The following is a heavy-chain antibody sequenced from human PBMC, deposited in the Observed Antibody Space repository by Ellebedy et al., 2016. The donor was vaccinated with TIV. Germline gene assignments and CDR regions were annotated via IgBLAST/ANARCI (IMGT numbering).Heavy chain of an antibody. CDR2: ISGTGGST. J-gene: IGHJ4*02. Sequence: GESLKISCAASGLTFSSHAMSWVRQAPGKGLEWVSIISGTGGSTNYADSVKGRFTISRVNSKNTLYLQMNSLRAEDTAVYYCAKSPSRKPGLVDSWGQGTLVTVSS. V-gene: IGHV3-23*01. CDR3: AKSPSRKPGLVDS. D-gene: IGHD1-14*01. CDR1: GLTFSSHA.